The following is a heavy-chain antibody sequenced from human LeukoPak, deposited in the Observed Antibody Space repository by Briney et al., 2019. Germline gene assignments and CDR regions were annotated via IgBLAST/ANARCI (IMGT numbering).Heavy chain of an antibody. V-gene: IGHV3-7*03. CDR3: ADYCGPGSYYPSGY. D-gene: IGHD3-10*01. J-gene: IGHJ4*02. Sequence: PGGSLRLSCAASGFTFSSYWMSWVRQAPGKGLEWVANIKQDGSEKYYVDSVKGRFTISRENAKDSLYLQMNSLRAEDTAVYYCADYCGPGSYYPSGYWGQGTLVTVSS. CDR2: IKQDGSEK. CDR1: GFTFSSYW.